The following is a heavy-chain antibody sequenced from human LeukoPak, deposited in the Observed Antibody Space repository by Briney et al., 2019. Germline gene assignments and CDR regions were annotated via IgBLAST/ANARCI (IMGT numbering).Heavy chain of an antibody. CDR2: IYYSGST. D-gene: IGHD3-10*01. CDR1: GGSISSSSYY. Sequence: SETLSLTCTVSGGSISSSSYYWGWIRQPPGKGLEWIGSIYYSGSTYYNPSLKSRVTISVDTSKNQFSLKLSSVTAADTAVYYCARAVRGALDYYFDYWGQGTLVTVSS. J-gene: IGHJ4*02. V-gene: IGHV4-39*07. CDR3: ARAVRGALDYYFDY.